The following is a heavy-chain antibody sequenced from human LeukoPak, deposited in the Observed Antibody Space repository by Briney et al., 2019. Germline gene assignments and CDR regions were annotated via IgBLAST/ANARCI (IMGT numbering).Heavy chain of an antibody. CDR1: GYTFTSHV. V-gene: IGHV1-18*01. CDR3: ARVLGDGYDPAHY. J-gene: IGHJ4*02. D-gene: IGHD5-12*01. Sequence: ASVKVSCKAFGYTFTSHVISWVRQAPGQGLEWMGWISAYSGHANYAQELQGRVTMTTDTSTSTAYMELRSLRSDDTAMYYCARVLGDGYDPAHYWGQGTLVTVSS. CDR2: ISAYSGHA.